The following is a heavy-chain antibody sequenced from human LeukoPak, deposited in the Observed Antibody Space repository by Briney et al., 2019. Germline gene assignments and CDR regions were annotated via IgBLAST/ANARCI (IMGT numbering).Heavy chain of an antibody. Sequence: SETLSLTCTVSGGSISSYYWSWIRQPPGKGLEWIRYIYYSGSTNYNPSLKSRVTISVDTSKNQFSLKLSSVTAADTAVYYCARTSAITMVRGVIIPFDYWGQGTLVTVSS. J-gene: IGHJ4*02. V-gene: IGHV4-59*01. D-gene: IGHD3-10*01. CDR1: GGSISSYY. CDR3: ARTSAITMVRGVIIPFDY. CDR2: IYYSGST.